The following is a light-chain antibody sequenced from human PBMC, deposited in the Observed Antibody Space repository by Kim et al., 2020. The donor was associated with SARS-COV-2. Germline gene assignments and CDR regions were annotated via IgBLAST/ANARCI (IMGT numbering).Light chain of an antibody. V-gene: IGKV1-12*01. CDR3: QQADSHPLT. CDR2: AAS. J-gene: IGKJ4*01. Sequence: ASVGDRVTITCRACQSIGRWLAWYQQEPGKAPKLLFYAASTLQSGGPSMFNGIGSGADITLTITNLQPEDFATYFCQQADSHPLTFGGGTKLEIK. CDR1: QSIGRW.